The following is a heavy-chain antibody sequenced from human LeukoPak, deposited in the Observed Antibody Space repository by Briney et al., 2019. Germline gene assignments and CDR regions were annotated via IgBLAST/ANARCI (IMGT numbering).Heavy chain of an antibody. D-gene: IGHD4-11*01. Sequence: GGSLGLSCAASGFTFSSYWMHWVRQAPGKGLVWVSRINSDGSSTSYADSVKGRFTISRDNAKNTLYLQMNSLRAEDTAVYYCARAGSLQYYYYYYMDVWGKGTTVTISS. V-gene: IGHV3-74*01. CDR2: INSDGSST. CDR1: GFTFSSYW. CDR3: ARAGSLQYYYYYYMDV. J-gene: IGHJ6*03.